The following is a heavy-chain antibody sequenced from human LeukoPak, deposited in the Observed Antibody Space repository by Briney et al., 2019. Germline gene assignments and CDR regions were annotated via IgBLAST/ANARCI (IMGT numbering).Heavy chain of an antibody. Sequence: GGSLRLSCTVSGFTVSSNSMSWVRQAPGKGLEWVSFIYSDNTHYSDSVKGRFTISRDNSKNTLYLQMNSLRAEDTAVYYCARDLRTIKYTSYEWEPPSYNWFDPWGQGTLVTVSS. D-gene: IGHD1-26*01. CDR2: IYSDNT. V-gene: IGHV3-53*01. CDR1: GFTVSSNS. CDR3: ARDLRTIKYTSYEWEPPSYNWFDP. J-gene: IGHJ5*02.